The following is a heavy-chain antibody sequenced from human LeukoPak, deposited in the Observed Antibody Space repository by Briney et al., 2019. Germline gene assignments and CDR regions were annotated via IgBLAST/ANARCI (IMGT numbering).Heavy chain of an antibody. D-gene: IGHD2-2*02. CDR1: GYTFTGYY. J-gene: IGHJ4*02. Sequence: ASVKVSCKASGYTFTGYYMHWVRQAPGQGLEWMGWINPNSGGTNYAQKFQGRVTMTRDTSISTAYMELSRLRSDDTAVYYCAREGKYCSSTSCYTTFDYWGRGTLVTVSS. V-gene: IGHV1-2*02. CDR3: AREGKYCSSTSCYTTFDY. CDR2: INPNSGGT.